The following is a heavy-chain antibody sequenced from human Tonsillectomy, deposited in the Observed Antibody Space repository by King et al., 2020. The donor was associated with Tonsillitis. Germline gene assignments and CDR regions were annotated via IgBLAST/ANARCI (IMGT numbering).Heavy chain of an antibody. D-gene: IGHD3-10*01. J-gene: IGHJ5*02. CDR2: IYWNDDK. V-gene: IGHV2-5*01. CDR1: GFSLSTSGVG. CDR3: AHRRRYYYGSGSYYNWFDP. Sequence: KESGPTLVKPTPTLTLTCTFSGFSLSTSGVGVGWLRQPPGKALEWLALIYWNDDKRYSPSLKSRLTITKDTSKNQVVLTMTNMDPVDTATYYCAHRRRYYYGSGSYYNWFDPWGQGTLVTVSS.